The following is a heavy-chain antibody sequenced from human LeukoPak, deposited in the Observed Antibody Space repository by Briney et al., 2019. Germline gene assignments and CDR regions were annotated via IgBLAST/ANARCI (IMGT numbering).Heavy chain of an antibody. CDR3: ARKDFGGTIDY. CDR1: GYSFTTFG. J-gene: IGHJ4*02. D-gene: IGHD1-14*01. V-gene: IGHV7-4-1*02. CDR2: INTNTGNP. Sequence: ASVKVSCEASGYSFTTFGMNWARQAPGQGLEWMGWINTNTGNPAYAQGFAGRFVFSLDTSVSTAYLQLSSLKDEDTAVYYCARKDFGGTIDYWGQGTLVTVSS.